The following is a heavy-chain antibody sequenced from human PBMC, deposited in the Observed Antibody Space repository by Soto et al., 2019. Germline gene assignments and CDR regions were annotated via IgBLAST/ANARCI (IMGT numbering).Heavy chain of an antibody. Sequence: ASMKVSCKASGYTFTSYYMHWVRQAPGQGLEWMGIINPSGGSTSYAQKFQGRVTMTRDTSTSTVYMELSSLRSEDTAVYYCARGTYWTYYYGSGSSAGMDVWGQGTTVTVSS. CDR3: ARGTYWTYYYGSGSSAGMDV. D-gene: IGHD3-10*01. V-gene: IGHV1-46*01. J-gene: IGHJ6*02. CDR2: INPSGGST. CDR1: GYTFTSYY.